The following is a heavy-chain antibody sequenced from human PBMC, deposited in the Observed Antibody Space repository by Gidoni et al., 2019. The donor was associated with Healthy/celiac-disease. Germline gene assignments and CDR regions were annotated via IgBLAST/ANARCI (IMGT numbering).Heavy chain of an antibody. CDR2: INHSGST. D-gene: IGHD3-22*01. Sequence: QVQLQQWGAGLLKPSETLSLTCAVYGGSFSGYYWSWIRQPPGKGLEWIGEINHSGSTNYNPSLKSRVTISVDTSKNQFSLKLSSVTAADTAVYYCARLPFITMITGGMDVWGQGTTVTVSS. CDR3: ARLPFITMITGGMDV. J-gene: IGHJ6*02. V-gene: IGHV4-34*01. CDR1: GGSFSGYY.